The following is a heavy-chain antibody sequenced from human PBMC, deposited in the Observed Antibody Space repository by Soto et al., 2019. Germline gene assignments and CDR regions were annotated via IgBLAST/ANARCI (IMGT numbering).Heavy chain of an antibody. V-gene: IGHV4-4*07. J-gene: IGHJ5*02. Sequence: SETLSLTCTVSGGSISSYYWSWIRQPAGKGLEWIGRIYTSGSTNYNPSLKSRVTMSVDTSKNQFSLKLSSVTAADTAVYYCARGGRYSSSWYRGIDWFDPWGQGTLVTVS. CDR1: GGSISSYY. CDR3: ARGGRYSSSWYRGIDWFDP. CDR2: IYTSGST. D-gene: IGHD6-13*01.